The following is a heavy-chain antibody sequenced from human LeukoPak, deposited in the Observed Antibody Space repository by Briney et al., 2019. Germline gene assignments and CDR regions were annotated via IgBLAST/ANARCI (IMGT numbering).Heavy chain of an antibody. V-gene: IGHV1-18*01. CDR1: GYTFTHYI. Sequence: ASVKVSCKASGYTFTHYIINWVRQAPGQGLEWMGWISAYNGNTNYAQKLQGRVTMTTDTSTSTAYMELRSLRSDDTAVYYCARGLEWLTRRHTWFDPWGQGTLVTVSS. CDR2: ISAYNGNT. CDR3: ARGLEWLTRRHTWFDP. J-gene: IGHJ5*02. D-gene: IGHD3-3*01.